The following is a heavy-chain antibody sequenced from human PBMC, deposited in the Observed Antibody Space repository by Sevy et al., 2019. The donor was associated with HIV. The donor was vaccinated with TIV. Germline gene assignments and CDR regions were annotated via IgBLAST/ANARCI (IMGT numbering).Heavy chain of an antibody. Sequence: GGCLRLSCAASGFTFSSYAMHWVRQAPGKGLEWVVVISYDGSNEYYADAVKGRFTISRDNSKNTLYLQMNSLRAEDTAVYYCARDRYYYDSSGYYSGAFDIWGQGTMVTVSS. CDR3: ARDRYYYDSSGYYSGAFDI. D-gene: IGHD3-22*01. CDR2: ISYDGSNE. V-gene: IGHV3-30-3*01. J-gene: IGHJ3*02. CDR1: GFTFSSYA.